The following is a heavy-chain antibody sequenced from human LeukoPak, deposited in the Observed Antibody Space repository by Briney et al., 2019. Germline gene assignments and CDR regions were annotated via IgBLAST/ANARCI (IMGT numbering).Heavy chain of an antibody. V-gene: IGHV4-34*01. CDR1: GVSFSGYY. Sequence: SETLSLTCAVYGVSFSGYYWSWIRQPPGKGLEWIGEINHSGSTNYNPSLKSRVTISVDTSKNQFPPKLSSVTAADTAVYYCARVSGNYGSGSYLDYWGQGTLVTVSS. CDR3: ARVSGNYGSGSYLDY. J-gene: IGHJ4*02. D-gene: IGHD3-10*01. CDR2: INHSGST.